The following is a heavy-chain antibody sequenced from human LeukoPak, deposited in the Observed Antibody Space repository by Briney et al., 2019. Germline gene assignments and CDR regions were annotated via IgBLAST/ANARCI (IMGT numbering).Heavy chain of an antibody. CDR3: VRHGLGSSWFGFDY. CDR1: GYTFTTYW. CDR2: IYPGDSDP. Sequence: HGESLKISCKGSGYTFTTYWIGWVRQMPGKGLEWMGIIYPGDSDPRYSPSFQGQVTISADKSISTAYLQWSSPKASDSAMYYCVRHGLGSSWFGFDYWGQGTLVTVSS. V-gene: IGHV5-51*01. D-gene: IGHD6-13*01. J-gene: IGHJ4*02.